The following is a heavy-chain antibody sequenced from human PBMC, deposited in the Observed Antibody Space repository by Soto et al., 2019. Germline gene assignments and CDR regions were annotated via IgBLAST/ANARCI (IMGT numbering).Heavy chain of an antibody. CDR1: GFTFSSYS. J-gene: IGHJ4*02. CDR2: ISSSSSTI. Sequence: GGSLRLSCAASGFTFSSYSMNWVRQAPGKGLEWVSYISSSSSTIYYADSVKGRFTISRDNAKNSLYLQMNSLRAEDTAVYYCARDSVRWEWLRQPYFDYWGQGTLVTVSS. CDR3: ARDSVRWEWLRQPYFDY. V-gene: IGHV3-48*01. D-gene: IGHD5-12*01.